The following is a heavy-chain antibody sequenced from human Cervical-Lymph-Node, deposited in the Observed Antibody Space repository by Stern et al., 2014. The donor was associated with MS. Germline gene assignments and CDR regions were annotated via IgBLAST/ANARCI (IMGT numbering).Heavy chain of an antibody. J-gene: IGHJ4*02. CDR3: ARDRDSSPDY. V-gene: IGHV4-59*01. D-gene: IGHD4-11*01. CDR1: GASISESS. CDR2: IYDSGKT. Sequence: QVQLQESGPGLVKPSETLSLTCTVSGASISESSWSWIRQPPGKGLEWIGYIYDSGKTNYNPSLESRVIISIDMSKNQFSLKLSSVTAADTAVYYCARDRDSSPDYWGQGTLVTVSS.